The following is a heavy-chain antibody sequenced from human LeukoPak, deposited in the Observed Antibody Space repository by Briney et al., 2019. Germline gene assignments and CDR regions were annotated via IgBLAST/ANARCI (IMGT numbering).Heavy chain of an antibody. D-gene: IGHD3-10*01. CDR2: IHHSGST. V-gene: IGHV4-38-2*01. J-gene: IGHJ6*03. CDR3: ARLSYYYYYMDV. CDR1: GYSIRSSYY. Sequence: SETLSLTCAVSGYSIRSSYYWGWIRQSPGKGLEWIGNIHHSGSTYYNPSLKSRVTLSVDTAKNQFSLNLSSVTAADTAVYYCARLSYYYYYMDVWGRGTTVTVSS.